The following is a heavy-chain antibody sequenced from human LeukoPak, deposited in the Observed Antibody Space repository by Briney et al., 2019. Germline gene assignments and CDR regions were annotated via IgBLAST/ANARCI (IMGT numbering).Heavy chain of an antibody. Sequence: SETLSLTCAVYGGSFSGYYWSWIRQPPGKGLEWIGEINHSGSTNYNPSLKSRVNISVDTSKNQFSLKLSSVAAADTAVYYCARGNRRITMVRGVWSFDYWGQGTLVTVSS. D-gene: IGHD3-10*01. CDR3: ARGNRRITMVRGVWSFDY. CDR1: GGSFSGYY. J-gene: IGHJ4*02. CDR2: INHSGST. V-gene: IGHV4-34*01.